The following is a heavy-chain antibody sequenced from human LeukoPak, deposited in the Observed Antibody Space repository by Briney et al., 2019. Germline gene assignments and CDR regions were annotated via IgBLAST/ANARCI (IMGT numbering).Heavy chain of an antibody. V-gene: IGHV4-38-2*02. CDR1: GYSISSGYY. Sequence: SETLSLTCAVSGYSISSGYYWGWIRPPPGKGGEGSGSNYHSGSTSSNPSLKSRFTISVDTSKYQFSLKLSSVTAADTAVYYCAREADGFTLTDYWGQGTLVTVSS. J-gene: IGHJ4*02. CDR3: AREADGFTLTDY. D-gene: IGHD4-17*01. CDR2: NYHSGST.